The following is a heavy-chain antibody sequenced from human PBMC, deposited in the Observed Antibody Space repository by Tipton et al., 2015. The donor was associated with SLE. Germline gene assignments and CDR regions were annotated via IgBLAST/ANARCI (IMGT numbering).Heavy chain of an antibody. CDR2: MYQSGST. CDR3: ARSFYSFDY. D-gene: IGHD2-21*01. J-gene: IGHJ4*02. V-gene: IGHV4-38-2*02. Sequence: LRLSCTVSGYSISSGYYWGWIRQPPGKGLEWIGSMYQSGSTYYNPSLKSRVTISVDTSKNQFSLKVNSVTAADTAVYYCARSFYSFDYWGQGTLVSVSS. CDR1: GYSISSGYY.